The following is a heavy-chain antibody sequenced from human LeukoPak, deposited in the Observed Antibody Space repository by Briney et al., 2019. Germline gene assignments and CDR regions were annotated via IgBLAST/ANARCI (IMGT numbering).Heavy chain of an antibody. V-gene: IGHV1-69*04. CDR1: GGTFSSYA. Sequence: SVKVSCKASGGTFSSYAISWVRQAPGQGLEWMGRIIPILGVANYAQKFQGRVTITADKSTSTAYMELSSLRSEDTAVYYCASHDYYDSSGYYLDAFDIWGQGTMVTVSS. CDR2: IIPILGVA. D-gene: IGHD3-22*01. CDR3: ASHDYYDSSGYYLDAFDI. J-gene: IGHJ3*02.